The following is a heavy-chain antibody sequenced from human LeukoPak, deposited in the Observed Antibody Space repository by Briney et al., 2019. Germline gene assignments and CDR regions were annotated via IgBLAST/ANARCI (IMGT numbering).Heavy chain of an antibody. CDR3: AREVYGDYPNYYYYGMDV. CDR1: GYTFTSYG. CDR2: ISAYNGNT. Sequence: GASVKVSCKASGYTFTSYGISWVRQAPGQGLEWTGWISAYNGNTNYAQKLQGRVTMTTDTSTSTAYMELRSLRSDDTAVYYCAREVYGDYPNYYYYGMDVWGQGTTVTVSS. V-gene: IGHV1-18*01. J-gene: IGHJ6*02. D-gene: IGHD4-17*01.